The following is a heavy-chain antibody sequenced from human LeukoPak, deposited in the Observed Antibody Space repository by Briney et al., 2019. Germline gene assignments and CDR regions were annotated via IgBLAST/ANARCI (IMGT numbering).Heavy chain of an antibody. V-gene: IGHV3-74*01. J-gene: IGHJ4*02. CDR1: GFTFSSYW. CDR2: INSDGSGT. Sequence: GGSLRLSCAASGFTFSSYWMHWVRQAPGKGLVWVSRINSDGSGTNYADSVKGRFTISRDNAKNTLYLQMDSLRAEDTAVYYCARALTTSTTVTTGYWGQGILVTVSS. CDR3: ARALTTSTTVTTGY. D-gene: IGHD4-17*01.